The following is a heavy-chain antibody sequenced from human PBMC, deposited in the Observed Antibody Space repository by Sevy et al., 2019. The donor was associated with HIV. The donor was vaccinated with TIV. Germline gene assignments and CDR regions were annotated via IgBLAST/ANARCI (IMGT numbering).Heavy chain of an antibody. J-gene: IGHJ6*02. V-gene: IGHV3-7*03. CDR2: IKQDGSEK. Sequence: GRSLRLSCAASGFTFSSYWMSWVRQAPGKGLEWVANIKQDGSEKYYVDSVKGRFTISRDNAKNSLYLQMNSLRAEDTAVYYCARNYGDYEAYYYYGMDVWGQGTTVTVSS. CDR1: GFTFSSYW. D-gene: IGHD4-17*01. CDR3: ARNYGDYEAYYYYGMDV.